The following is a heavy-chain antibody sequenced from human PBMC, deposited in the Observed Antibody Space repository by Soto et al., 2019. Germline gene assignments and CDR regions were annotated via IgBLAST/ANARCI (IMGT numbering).Heavy chain of an antibody. D-gene: IGHD3-16*01. CDR1: GYSFSTYA. V-gene: IGHV1-3*01. CDR3: ARDSITRVSSDVPGMDV. Sequence: GASVKVSCKASGYSFSTYAMHWVRQAPGQSLEWMGWINGGTGQTKFSQRFQDRITITRDASASTAYMELNSLRSDDTAVYYCARDSITRVSSDVPGMDVWGQGTTVTVSS. CDR2: INGGTGQT. J-gene: IGHJ6*02.